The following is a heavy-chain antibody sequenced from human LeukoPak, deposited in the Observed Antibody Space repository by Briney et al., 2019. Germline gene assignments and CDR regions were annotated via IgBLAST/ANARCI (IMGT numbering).Heavy chain of an antibody. Sequence: GGSLRLSCAASGFTFRSYWMTWVRQYPGKGLEWVANIKQDGSETYYADSVKGRFTISRDNAKKSLYLQMNSLKGEDTAVYFCARGGTYDIWGQGTRVTVSS. CDR3: ARGGTYDI. CDR1: GFTFRSYW. V-gene: IGHV3-7*01. CDR2: IKQDGSET. J-gene: IGHJ3*02.